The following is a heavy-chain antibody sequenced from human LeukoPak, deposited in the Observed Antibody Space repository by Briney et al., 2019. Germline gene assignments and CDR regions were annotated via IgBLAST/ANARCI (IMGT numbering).Heavy chain of an antibody. CDR2: ISYDGSNK. CDR1: GFTFSSYG. Sequence: GGSLRLSCAASGFTFSSYGMHWVRQAPGKGLEWVAVISYDGSNKYYADSVKGRFTISRDNSKNTLYLQMSSLRPEDTAVYYCARDLFHTPVGGATYKWGQGTLVTVSS. J-gene: IGHJ4*02. CDR3: ARDLFHTPVGGATYK. V-gene: IGHV3-30*03. D-gene: IGHD1-1*01.